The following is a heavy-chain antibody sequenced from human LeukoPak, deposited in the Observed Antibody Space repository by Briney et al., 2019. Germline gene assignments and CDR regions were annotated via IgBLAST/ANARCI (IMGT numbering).Heavy chain of an antibody. CDR2: INHSGST. Sequence: SETLSLTCAVYGGSFSAYYWSWIREPPGKGLEWIGEINHSGSTNYNPSLKSRVTISIDTSKNQFSLEMSSVTAADTAVYYCARGRGARSSRWYNWFDPWGQGTLVTVSS. V-gene: IGHV4-34*01. J-gene: IGHJ5*02. CDR1: GGSFSAYY. D-gene: IGHD6-13*01. CDR3: ARGRGARSSRWYNWFDP.